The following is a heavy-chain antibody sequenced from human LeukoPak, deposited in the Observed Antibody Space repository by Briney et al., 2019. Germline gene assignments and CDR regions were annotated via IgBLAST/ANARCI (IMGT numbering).Heavy chain of an antibody. CDR1: GFTFSSYA. V-gene: IGHV3-23*01. CDR2: TSGSGGST. J-gene: IGHJ4*02. CDR3: AKGGRYSSGWYDY. D-gene: IGHD6-19*01. Sequence: GGSLRLSCAASGFTFSSYAMSWVRQAPGKGLEWVSATSGSGGSTYYADSVKGRFTISRDNSKNTLYLQMNSLRAEDTAVYYCAKGGRYSSGWYDYWGQGTLVTVSS.